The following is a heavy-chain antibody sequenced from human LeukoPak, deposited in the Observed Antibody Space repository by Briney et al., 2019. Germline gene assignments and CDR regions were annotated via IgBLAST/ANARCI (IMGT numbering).Heavy chain of an antibody. CDR3: ARALGYCSGGSCRAPYYFDY. D-gene: IGHD2-15*01. CDR2: INHSGST. Sequence: PSETLSLTCAVYGGSFSGYYWSWIRQPPGKGLEWIGEINHSGSTNYNPSLKSRVTISVDTSKNQFSLKLSSVTAADTAVYYCARALGYCSGGSCRAPYYFDYWGQGTLVTVSS. J-gene: IGHJ4*02. CDR1: GGSFSGYY. V-gene: IGHV4-34*01.